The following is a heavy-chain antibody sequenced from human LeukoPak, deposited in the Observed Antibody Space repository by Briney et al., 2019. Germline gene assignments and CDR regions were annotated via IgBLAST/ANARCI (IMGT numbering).Heavy chain of an antibody. CDR2: IYTSGST. CDR1: GGSISSYY. D-gene: IGHD2-15*01. V-gene: IGHV4-4*07. J-gene: IGHJ4*02. CDR3: ARGVGYCSGGSCQAPVDY. Sequence: SETLSLTCTVSGGSISSYYWSWIRQPAGKGLEWIGRIYTSGSTNYNPSLKSRVTMSVDTSKNQFSLKLSSVTAADTAVYDCARGVGYCSGGSCQAPVDYWGQGTLVTVSS.